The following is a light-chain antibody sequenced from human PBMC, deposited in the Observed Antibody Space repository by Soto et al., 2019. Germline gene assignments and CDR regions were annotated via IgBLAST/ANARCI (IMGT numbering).Light chain of an antibody. CDR1: ESVSNSF. CDR3: QQYGSSPWM. V-gene: IGKV3-20*01. J-gene: IGKJ1*01. CDR2: GAS. Sequence: EIVLTQSPGTLSLSPGERATLSCRASESVSNSFLAWYQQKLGQAPRLLIYGASTRPTGIPDRISGSGSGTDYTLIINRVEPEDFAVYYCQQYGSSPWMFGQGTKVEIK.